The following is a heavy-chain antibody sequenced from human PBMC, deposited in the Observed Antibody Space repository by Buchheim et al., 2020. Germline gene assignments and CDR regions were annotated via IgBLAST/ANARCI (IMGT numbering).Heavy chain of an antibody. Sequence: VQMLESGGGFVQPGGSLRLSCVTSGFSFHNYAMSWVRQAPGKGLEWVSAIVEGGGTSYYADPVKGRFTISRGDSTRQLELQMDSLTVEDTATYFCVKDLGISMVTQPYYWGQGTL. CDR1: GFSFHNYA. D-gene: IGHD3-10*01. CDR3: VKDLGISMVTQPYY. CDR2: IVEGGGTS. J-gene: IGHJ4*02. V-gene: IGHV3-23*01.